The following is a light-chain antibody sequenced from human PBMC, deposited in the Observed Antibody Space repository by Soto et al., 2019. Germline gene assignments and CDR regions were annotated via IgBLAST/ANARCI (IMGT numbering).Light chain of an antibody. V-gene: IGLV1-44*01. CDR1: SSNIGLND. J-gene: IGLJ2*01. CDR3: AALDDSLNGPV. CDR2: DTN. Sequence: QSVLTQPPSASGTPGQTVTISCSGSSSNIGLNDVHWYRQLSGTAPQILIYDTNQQATGVPDRFSGSRSGTSASLAIHGLQSEDEADYHCAALDDSLNGPVFGGGTKLTVL.